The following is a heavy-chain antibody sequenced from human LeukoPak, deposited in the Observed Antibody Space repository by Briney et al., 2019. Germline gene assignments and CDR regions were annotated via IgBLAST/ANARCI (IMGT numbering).Heavy chain of an antibody. CDR1: GYSISSGYY. J-gene: IGHJ5*02. V-gene: IGHV4-38-2*02. Sequence: PSETLSLTCTVSGYSISSGYYWGWIRQPPGKGLEWIGSIYHSGRTFYNPSLKSRVTISVDTSKNQFSLKLSSVTAPDTAVYYCARHSYYDTSGFLGWFDPWGQGTLVTVSS. CDR2: IYHSGRT. CDR3: ARHSYYDTSGFLGWFDP. D-gene: IGHD3-22*01.